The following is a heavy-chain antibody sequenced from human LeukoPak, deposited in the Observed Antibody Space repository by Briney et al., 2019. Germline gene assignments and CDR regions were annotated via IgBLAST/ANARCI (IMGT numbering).Heavy chain of an antibody. CDR2: INHSGST. Sequence: SETLSLTCAVYGGSFSGYYWSWIRQPPGKGLEWIGEINHSGSTNYNPSLKSRVTISVDTSKNQFSLKLSSVTAADTAVYYCAREGRMRIIDYWGQGTLVTVSS. V-gene: IGHV4-34*01. J-gene: IGHJ4*02. D-gene: IGHD3-10*01. CDR1: GGSFSGYY. CDR3: AREGRMRIIDY.